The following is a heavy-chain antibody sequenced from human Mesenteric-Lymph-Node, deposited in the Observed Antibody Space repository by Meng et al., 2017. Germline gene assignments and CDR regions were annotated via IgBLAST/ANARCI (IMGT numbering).Heavy chain of an antibody. CDR2: IYYSGST. Sequence: SETLSLTCTVSGGSISSYYWSWIRQPPGKGLEWIGYIYYSGSTNYNPSLKSRVTISVDTSKNQFSLKLSSVTAADTAVYYCARGPASVDTAMVTFDYWGQGTRVTVYS. CDR3: ARGPASVDTAMVTFDY. D-gene: IGHD5-18*01. CDR1: GGSISSYY. V-gene: IGHV4-59*01. J-gene: IGHJ4*02.